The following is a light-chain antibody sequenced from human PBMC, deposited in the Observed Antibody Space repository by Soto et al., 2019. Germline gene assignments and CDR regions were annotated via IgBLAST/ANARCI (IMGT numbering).Light chain of an antibody. J-gene: IGKJ1*01. V-gene: IGKV1-5*03. CDR3: QHYNIYSEA. CDR2: KAS. CDR1: QTISSW. Sequence: DIQMSHSPSTLSVSVGDRVTMILRASQTISSWLAWYQQKPGKAPKLLIYKASTLKSGVPSRFSGSGSGTEFTLTISSLQPDDFATYYCQHYNIYSEAFGQVAKV.